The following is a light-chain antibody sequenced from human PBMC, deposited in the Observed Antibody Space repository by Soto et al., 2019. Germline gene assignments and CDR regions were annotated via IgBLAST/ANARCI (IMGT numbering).Light chain of an antibody. CDR3: SSYTGSNTVA. V-gene: IGLV2-14*01. CDR1: SSDVGRYDY. CDR2: DVN. J-gene: IGLJ2*01. Sequence: QSALTQPASVSGSPGQSITISCTGTSSDVGRYDYVSWYQQHPGKAPKLMIFDVNNRPSGISNRFSGSKSGNTASLTISGLQAEDEADYYCSSYTGSNTVAFGGGTKVTVL.